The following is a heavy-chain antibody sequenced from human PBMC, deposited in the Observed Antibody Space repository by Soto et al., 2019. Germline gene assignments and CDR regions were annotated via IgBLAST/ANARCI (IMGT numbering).Heavy chain of an antibody. V-gene: IGHV3-9*01. J-gene: IGHJ3*02. CDR3: AKDNDWNDHDAFDI. Sequence: GGSLRLSCAASGFTFDDYAMHWVRQAPGKGLEWVSGISWNSGSIGYADSVKGRFTISSDNAKNSLYLQMNSLRAEDTALYYCAKDNDWNDHDAFDIWGQGTMVTVSS. CDR2: ISWNSGSI. CDR1: GFTFDDYA. D-gene: IGHD1-1*01.